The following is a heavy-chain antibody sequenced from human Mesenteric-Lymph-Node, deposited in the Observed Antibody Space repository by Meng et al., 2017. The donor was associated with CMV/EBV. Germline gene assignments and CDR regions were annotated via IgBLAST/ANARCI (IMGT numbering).Heavy chain of an antibody. CDR3: ARDQRDSSGRLGYGMDV. CDR2: IYYSGST. V-gene: IGHV4-59*12. J-gene: IGHJ6*02. CDR1: GGSISSYY. D-gene: IGHD6-19*01. Sequence: GSLRLSCTVSGGSISSYYWSWIRQPPGKGLEWIGYIYYSGSTNYNPSLKSRVTISVDTSKNQFSLKLSSVTAADTAVYYCARDQRDSSGRLGYGMDVWGQGTTVTVSS.